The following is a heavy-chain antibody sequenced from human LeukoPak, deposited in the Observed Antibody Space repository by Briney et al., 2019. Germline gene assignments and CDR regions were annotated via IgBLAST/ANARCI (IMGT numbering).Heavy chain of an antibody. J-gene: IGHJ4*02. CDR2: MNPNSADR. CDR1: GYTFISFD. V-gene: IGHV1-8*02. CDR3: ARGAGGSGYYYLLT. D-gene: IGHD3-10*01. Sequence: ASVKVSCKASGYTFISFDIIWVRQATGQGPEWMGWMNPNSADRGYAQKFRGRVTMTRSTSISTAYMELSSLRSEDSAVCYCARGAGGSGYYYLLTWGQGTLVTVSS.